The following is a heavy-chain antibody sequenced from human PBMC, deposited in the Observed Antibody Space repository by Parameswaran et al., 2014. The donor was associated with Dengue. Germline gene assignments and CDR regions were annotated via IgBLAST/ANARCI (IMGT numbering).Heavy chain of an antibody. J-gene: IGHJ4*02. D-gene: IGHD4-17*01. Sequence: WIRQPPGKGLEWIGEINHSGSTNYNPSLKGRVTISVDTSKNQFSLKLSSVTAADTAVYYCARGPRYGDYVGYWGQGTLVTVSS. V-gene: IGHV4-34*01. CDR3: ARGPRYGDYVGY. CDR2: INHSGST.